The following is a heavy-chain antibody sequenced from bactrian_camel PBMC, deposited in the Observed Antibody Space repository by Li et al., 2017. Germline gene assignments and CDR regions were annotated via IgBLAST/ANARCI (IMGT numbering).Heavy chain of an antibody. V-gene: IGHV3S40*01. CDR3: VKPNPDARGGFDH. CDR1: GFTFGTYV. J-gene: IGHJ4*01. D-gene: IGHD1*01. CDR2: INSDGMT. Sequence: QLVESGGGLVQPGGSLRLSCAASGFTFGTYVMSWVRQAPGSGLEWISSINSDGMTWYADSVKGRFTISRDNAKNTVYLLMNSLKPEDTAVYYCVKPNPDARGGFDHWGQGTQVTVS.